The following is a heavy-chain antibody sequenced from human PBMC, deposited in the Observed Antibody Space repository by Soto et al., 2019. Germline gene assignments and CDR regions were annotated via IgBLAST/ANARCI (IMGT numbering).Heavy chain of an antibody. CDR2: INGGNGGT. V-gene: IGHV1-3*01. Sequence: QVQLVQSGAEVKKPGASVKISCKASGYSFISYGIHWVRQAPGQRPEWMGWINGGNGGTEYSQSFQGRVTITMDTSATTVFLELRSLVSLDTAIYYCVTDYMRGREYWGQGALVAVSS. CDR1: GYSFISYG. CDR3: VTDYMRGREY. J-gene: IGHJ4*02. D-gene: IGHD5-12*01.